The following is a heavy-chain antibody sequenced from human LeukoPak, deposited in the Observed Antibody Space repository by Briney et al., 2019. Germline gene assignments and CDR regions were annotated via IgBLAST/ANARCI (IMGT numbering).Heavy chain of an antibody. D-gene: IGHD3-10*01. J-gene: IGHJ5*02. V-gene: IGHV4-34*01. CDR3: ARDAAPYYYGSGTFRKNNWYAP. Sequence: SETLSLTCAVYGGSFSGYYWSWIRQPPGKGLEWIGEINHSGSTNYNPSLKRRVTISVDTSKNQFSLKLSSVTAADTAVYYCARDAAPYYYGSGTFRKNNWYAPWGQGTLVTVSS. CDR1: GGSFSGYY. CDR2: INHSGST.